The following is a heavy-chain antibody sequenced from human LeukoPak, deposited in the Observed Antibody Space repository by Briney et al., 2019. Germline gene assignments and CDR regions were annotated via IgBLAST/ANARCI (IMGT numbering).Heavy chain of an antibody. CDR3: TRGGDDYGDHADYFDY. CDR1: GFTFSGSA. CDR2: IRSKANSYAT. J-gene: IGHJ4*02. D-gene: IGHD4-17*01. V-gene: IGHV3-73*01. Sequence: GGSLRLSCAASGFTFSGSAMHWVRQASGKGLEWVGRIRSKANSYATAYAASVKGRFTISRDDSKNTAYLQMNSLKTEDTAVYYCTRGGDDYGDHADYFDYWGQGTLVTVSS.